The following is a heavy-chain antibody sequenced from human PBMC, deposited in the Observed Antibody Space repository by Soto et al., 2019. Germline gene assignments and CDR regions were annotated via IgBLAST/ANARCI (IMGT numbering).Heavy chain of an antibody. J-gene: IGHJ6*02. D-gene: IGHD3-22*01. CDR1: GGTFSSYA. Sequence: SVKASCKASGGTFSSYAISWVRQAPGQGLEWMGGIIPIFGTANYAQKFQGRVTITADESTSTAYMELSSLRSEDTAVFYCAWGTAYYYDSSGSRYGMDVWGQGTTVTVSS. CDR3: AWGTAYYYDSSGSRYGMDV. CDR2: IIPIFGTA. V-gene: IGHV1-69*13.